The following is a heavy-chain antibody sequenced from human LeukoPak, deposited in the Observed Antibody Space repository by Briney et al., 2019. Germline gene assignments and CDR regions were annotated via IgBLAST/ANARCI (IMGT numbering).Heavy chain of an antibody. CDR2: IIPIFGTA. Sequence: SVKVSCKASGGTFSSYAISCVRQAPGQGLEWMGGIIPIFGTANYAQKFQGRVTITADESTSTAYMELSSLRSEDTAVYYCARVVDPGGYYYFYYMDVWGKGTTVTVSS. D-gene: IGHD3-16*01. CDR3: ARVVDPGGYYYFYYMDV. J-gene: IGHJ6*03. V-gene: IGHV1-69*13. CDR1: GGTFSSYA.